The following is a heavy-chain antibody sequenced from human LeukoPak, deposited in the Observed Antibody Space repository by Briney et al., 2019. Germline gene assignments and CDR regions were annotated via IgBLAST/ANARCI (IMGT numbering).Heavy chain of an antibody. CDR1: DESLSGYS. J-gene: IGHJ6*03. CDR3: ARGVKQLGRFYFYMDV. CDR2: VNPSGST. D-gene: IGHD1-1*01. Sequence: SETLSLTCVVSDESLSGYSWNWIRQPPGEGLECIGEVNPSGSTNYNTSLQSRVTTSSDRSKNHFSLTLTSVTAADTAVYYCARGVKQLGRFYFYMDVWGNGTTVIVSS. V-gene: IGHV4-34*01.